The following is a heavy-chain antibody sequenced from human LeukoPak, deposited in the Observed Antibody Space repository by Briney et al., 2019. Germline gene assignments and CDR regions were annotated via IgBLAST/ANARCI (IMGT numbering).Heavy chain of an antibody. J-gene: IGHJ3*02. V-gene: IGHV4-59*01. CDR3: ARDKGLPQAFDI. D-gene: IGHD5/OR15-5a*01. CDR1: GGSISSFY. CDR2: ISYSETT. Sequence: SETLSLTCTVSGGSISSFYWSWTRQPPGKGLEYIGYISYSETTSYNPSLKSRVTISVDTSKNQFSLKLTSVTAADTAVYYCARDKGLPQAFDIWGQGTMVTVSS.